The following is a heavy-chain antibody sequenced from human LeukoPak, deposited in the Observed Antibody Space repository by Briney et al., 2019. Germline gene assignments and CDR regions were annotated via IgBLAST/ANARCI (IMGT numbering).Heavy chain of an antibody. CDR3: AKAPTYYYDSSGLGIGY. Sequence: YPGGSLRLSCAASGFTFSSYAMSWVRQAPGKGLEWVSAISGSGGSTYYADSVKGRFTISRDNSKNTLYLQMNSLRAEDTAVYYCAKAPTYYYDSSGLGIGYWGQGTLVTVSS. V-gene: IGHV3-23*01. CDR1: GFTFSSYA. D-gene: IGHD3-22*01. CDR2: ISGSGGST. J-gene: IGHJ4*02.